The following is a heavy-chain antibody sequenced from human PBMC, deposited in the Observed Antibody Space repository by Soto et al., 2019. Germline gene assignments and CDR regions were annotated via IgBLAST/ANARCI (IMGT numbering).Heavy chain of an antibody. V-gene: IGHV1-69*06. CDR2: IIPIFGTA. Sequence: ASVKVSCKASGGTFSSYAISWVRQAPGQGLEWMGGIIPIFGTANYAQKFQGRVTITADKSTSTAYMELSSLRSEDTAVYYCARATGYCSSTSCYDACYYGMDVWGQGKTV. D-gene: IGHD2-2*01. J-gene: IGHJ6*01. CDR3: ARATGYCSSTSCYDACYYGMDV. CDR1: GGTFSSYA.